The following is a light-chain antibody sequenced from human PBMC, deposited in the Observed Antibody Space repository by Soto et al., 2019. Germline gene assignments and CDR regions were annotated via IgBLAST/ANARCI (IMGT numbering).Light chain of an antibody. CDR1: QSISIW. J-gene: IGKJ1*01. CDR3: QQYNSYSTT. V-gene: IGKV1-5*03. CDR2: RAS. Sequence: DIQMTQSPSTLSASVGDRVTITCRASQSISIWLAWYQQKPGEAPRFLIHRASSLESGVPSRFSGSGSGTEFTLTINNLQPDDFATYYCQQYNSYSTTFGQGTKVEIK.